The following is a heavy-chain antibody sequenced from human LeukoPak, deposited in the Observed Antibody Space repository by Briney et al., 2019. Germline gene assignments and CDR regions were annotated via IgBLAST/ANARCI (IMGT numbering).Heavy chain of an antibody. V-gene: IGHV3-74*01. D-gene: IGHD6-6*01. CDR1: GFSFTSYW. Sequence: GESLRLSCAASGFSFTSYWMHWARQVPGKGLGWVSRIDKDGTSTHYADSVTGRFTISRDSAKNTLYLQMNTLRVEDTAVYCCAREQEAARNWFFDLGGRGTLVTVSS. J-gene: IGHJ2*01. CDR3: AREQEAARNWFFDL. CDR2: IDKDGTST.